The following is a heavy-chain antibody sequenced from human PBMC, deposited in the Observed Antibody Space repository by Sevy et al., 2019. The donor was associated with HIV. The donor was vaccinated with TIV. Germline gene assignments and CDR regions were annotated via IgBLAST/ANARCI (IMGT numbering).Heavy chain of an antibody. CDR2: ISYDGRNK. D-gene: IGHD1-1*01. CDR1: GIIFTTSG. V-gene: IGHV3-30*03. CDR3: ARAFTGYNGMDV. J-gene: IGHJ6*02. Sequence: GGSLRLSCAVSGIIFTTSGMHWVRQAPGKGLEWVAVISYDGRNKFYGDSVKGRFTISRDNSKNILYLQMNSLRAEDTAVYYCARAFTGYNGMDVWGQGTMVTVSS.